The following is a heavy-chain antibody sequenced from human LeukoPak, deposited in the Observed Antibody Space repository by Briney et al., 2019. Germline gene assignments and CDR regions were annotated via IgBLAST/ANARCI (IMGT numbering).Heavy chain of an antibody. CDR3: AKPLKGGDYYDVFDY. V-gene: IGHV3-23*01. D-gene: IGHD3-22*01. CDR2: ISGSGGST. Sequence: GGSLRLSCAASGFTFSSYATSWVRQAPGKGLEWVSAISGSGGSTYYADSVKGRFTISRDNSKNTLYLQMNSLRAEDTAVYYCAKPLKGGDYYDVFDYWGQGTLVTVSS. CDR1: GFTFSSYA. J-gene: IGHJ4*02.